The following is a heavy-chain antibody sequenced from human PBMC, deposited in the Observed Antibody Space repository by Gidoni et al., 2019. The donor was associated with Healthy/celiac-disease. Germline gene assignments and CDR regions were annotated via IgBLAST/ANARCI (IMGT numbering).Heavy chain of an antibody. CDR3: ARDYYDSSGLDY. CDR1: GGSISSSNW. CDR2: IYHSGST. J-gene: IGHJ4*02. D-gene: IGHD3-22*01. Sequence: QVQLQESGPGLVKLSGILSLICAVSGGSISSSNWWSWVRQPPGKGLGWIGGIYHSGSTNYNPSLKNRVTISVDKSKNQFSLKLSSVTAADTAVYYCARDYYDSSGLDYWGQGTLVTVSS. V-gene: IGHV4-4*02.